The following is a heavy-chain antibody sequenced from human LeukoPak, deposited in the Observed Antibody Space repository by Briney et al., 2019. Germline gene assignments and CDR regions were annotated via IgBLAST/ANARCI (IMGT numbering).Heavy chain of an antibody. D-gene: IGHD6-19*01. J-gene: IGHJ4*02. CDR1: GYNFIYDY. CDR3: ARGPYSSGWYGLDY. CDR2: INPSGGGT. V-gene: IGHV1-46*01. Sequence: ASVKVSCKASGYNFIYDYIYWVRQAPEQGLEWMGLINPSGGGTTYTQKFQGRVSMTRDTSTSTVYMKVTNLRSEDTAIYYCARGPYSSGWYGLDYWGQGTLVTVSS.